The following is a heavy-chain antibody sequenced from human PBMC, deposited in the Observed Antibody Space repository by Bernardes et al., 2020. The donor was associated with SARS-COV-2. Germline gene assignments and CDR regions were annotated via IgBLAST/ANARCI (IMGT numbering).Heavy chain of an antibody. V-gene: IGHV4-39*01. J-gene: IGHJ4*02. CDR2: VFYSGNT. CDR1: GGSISSTSHF. Sequence: SETLSLTCTVSGGSISSTSHFWGWIRQPPEKGLEWMGNVFYSGNTYYNPSLKGRITVSVDTAKNQFSLNLSSVTAADTAVYYCARLPVAAKTLVDYWGQGTLVTVSS. D-gene: IGHD6-19*01. CDR3: ARLPVAAKTLVDY.